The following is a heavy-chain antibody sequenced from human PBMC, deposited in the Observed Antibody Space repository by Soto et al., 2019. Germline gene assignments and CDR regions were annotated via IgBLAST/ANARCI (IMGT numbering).Heavy chain of an antibody. Sequence: EVQLLESGGGLGQPGGSLKLSCAASGFTFSSYAMTWVRQATGKGLEWVSVISDSGTGTYYADSVKGRFTISRDNSKNTLYLQMNSLRADDTAVYYCAKANLNGKGANDYWGQGALVTVSS. CDR3: AKANLNGKGANDY. D-gene: IGHD1-26*01. J-gene: IGHJ4*02. V-gene: IGHV3-23*01. CDR2: ISDSGTGT. CDR1: GFTFSSYA.